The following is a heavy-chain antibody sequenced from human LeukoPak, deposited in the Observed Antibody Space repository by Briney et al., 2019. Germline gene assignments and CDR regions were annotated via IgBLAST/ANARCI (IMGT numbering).Heavy chain of an antibody. J-gene: IGHJ4*02. D-gene: IGHD6-13*01. CDR2: IYYSGST. CDR1: GGSISSYY. V-gene: IGHV4-59*01. Sequence: SETLSLTCTVSGGSISSYYWSWIRQPPGKGLEWIGYIYYSGSTNYNPSLKSRVTISVDTSKNQFSLKLSSVTAADTAVYYCARDVVGISAAGGIYWGQGTLVTVSS. CDR3: ARDVVGISAAGGIY.